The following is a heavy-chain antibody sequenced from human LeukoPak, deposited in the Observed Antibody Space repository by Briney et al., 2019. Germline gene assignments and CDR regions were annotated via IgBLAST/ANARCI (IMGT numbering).Heavy chain of an antibody. V-gene: IGHV3-43*02. CDR1: GFTFDDYA. D-gene: IGHD5-18*01. CDR2: ISGDGGST. J-gene: IGHJ6*02. CDR3: AKDILKQLWLLGLPRGSYGMDV. Sequence: GGSLRLSCAASGFTFDDYAMHWVRQAPGKGLEWVSLISGDGGSTYYADSVKGRFTISRDNSKNSLYLQMNSLITEDTALYYCAKDILKQLWLLGLPRGSYGMDVWGQGTTVTVSS.